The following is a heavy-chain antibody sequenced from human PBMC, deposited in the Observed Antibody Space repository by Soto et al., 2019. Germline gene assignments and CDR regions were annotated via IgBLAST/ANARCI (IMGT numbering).Heavy chain of an antibody. J-gene: IGHJ5*02. D-gene: IGHD4-17*01. CDR2: VRSQADGGTT. CDR1: GFTFANGW. V-gene: IGHV3-15*01. CDR3: RLDRDYPLX. Sequence: EGSLRLSGAASGFTFANGWMSWVRQAPGKGMERVGRVRSQADGGTTDYAATVKGRFTISRDDSENKLYMKMNSLKIDDTAVYYCRLDRDYPLXWGQGTRFTFSX.